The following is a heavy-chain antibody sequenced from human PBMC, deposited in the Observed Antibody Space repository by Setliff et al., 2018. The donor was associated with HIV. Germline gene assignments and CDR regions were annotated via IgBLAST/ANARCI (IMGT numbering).Heavy chain of an antibody. CDR1: GFIFSNHD. CDR2: IGTGGDT. V-gene: IGHV3-13*01. J-gene: IGHJ6*02. D-gene: IGHD2-2*01. CDR3: ARSEKYCSSASCFRGCYGMDV. Sequence: HPGGSLRLSCEASGFIFSNHDFHWVRQAAAKGLEWVAAIGTGGDTYYVDSVKGRFTISRDNAKKSLYLQMNSLRAEDTAIYYCARSEKYCSSASCFRGCYGMDVWGHGTTVTVSS.